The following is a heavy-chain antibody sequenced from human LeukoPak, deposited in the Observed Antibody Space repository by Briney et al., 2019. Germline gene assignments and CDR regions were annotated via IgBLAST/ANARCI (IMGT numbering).Heavy chain of an antibody. CDR1: GFTFSSYG. D-gene: IGHD6-19*01. V-gene: IGHV3-30*02. J-gene: IGHJ4*02. Sequence: GGSLRLSCAASGFTFSSYGMHWVRQAPGKGLEWVAFIRYDGSNKYYADSVKGRFTISRDNSKNTLYLQMNSLRAEDTAVYYCARDPDGGGYASGWPDYWGQGTLVTVSS. CDR3: ARDPDGGGYASGWPDY. CDR2: IRYDGSNK.